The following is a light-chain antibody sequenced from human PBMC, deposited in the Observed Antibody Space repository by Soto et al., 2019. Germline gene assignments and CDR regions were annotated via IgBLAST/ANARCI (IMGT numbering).Light chain of an antibody. CDR1: SSDVGGYNY. CDR2: EVS. Sequence: QSVLTQPPSGSGSPGQSVTISCTGTSSDVGGYNYVSWYQQHPGKAPKLMIYEVSKRPSGVPDRFSGSKSGNTASLTVSGLQAEDEADYYCSSYAGSNIPYVFGTGTKVT. V-gene: IGLV2-8*01. CDR3: SSYAGSNIPYV. J-gene: IGLJ1*01.